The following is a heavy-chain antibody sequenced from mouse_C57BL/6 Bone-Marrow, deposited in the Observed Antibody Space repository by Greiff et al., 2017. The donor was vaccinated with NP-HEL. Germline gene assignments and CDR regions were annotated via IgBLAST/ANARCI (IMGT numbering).Heavy chain of an antibody. J-gene: IGHJ3*01. CDR3: ARQAFAY. V-gene: IGHV5-15*04. CDR1: GFTFSDYG. Sequence: EVMLVESGGGLVQPGGSLKLSCAASGFTFSDYGMAWVRQAPRKGPEWVAFISNLAYSIYYADTVTGRFTISRENAKNTLYLEMSSLRSEDTAMYYCARQAFAYWGQGTLVTVSA. D-gene: IGHD3-2*02. CDR2: ISNLAYSI.